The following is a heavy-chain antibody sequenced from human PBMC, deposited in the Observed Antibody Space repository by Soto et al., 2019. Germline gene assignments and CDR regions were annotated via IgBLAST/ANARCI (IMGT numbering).Heavy chain of an antibody. Sequence: QVQLVQSGAEVKKPGASVRISCRASGYSFTSTYVHWVRQAPGQGPEWMGIINPAGGTTYYAQKFQGGPTITSDTSTDTVFMDLNDLTSVDTAVYFCALKVVTYYDNWGQGTLLTVSS. J-gene: IGHJ4*02. CDR2: INPAGGTT. V-gene: IGHV1-46*01. D-gene: IGHD2-21*02. CDR1: GYSFTSTY. CDR3: ALKVVTYYDN.